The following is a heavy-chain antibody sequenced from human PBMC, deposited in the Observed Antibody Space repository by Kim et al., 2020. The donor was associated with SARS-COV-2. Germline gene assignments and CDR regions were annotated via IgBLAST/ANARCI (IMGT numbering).Heavy chain of an antibody. J-gene: IGHJ6*02. CDR3: ARDGYSSGWYKRYYAMDV. CDR1: GGTFSSYA. V-gene: IGHV1-69*13. Sequence: SVKVSCKASGGTFSSYAISWVRQAPGQGLEWMGGIISIFGTTNYAQKFQGRVTITADESTSTAYMELSSLRSEDTAVYYCARDGYSSGWYKRYYAMDVWGQGTTVTVSS. CDR2: IISIFGTT. D-gene: IGHD6-19*01.